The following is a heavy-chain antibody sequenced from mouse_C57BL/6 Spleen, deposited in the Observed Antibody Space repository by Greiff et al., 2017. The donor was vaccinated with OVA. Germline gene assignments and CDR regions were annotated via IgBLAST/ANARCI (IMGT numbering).Heavy chain of an antibody. CDR2: IYPGDGDT. D-gene: IGHD2-4*01. V-gene: IGHV1-80*01. CDR3: ARSGLRQDFDY. Sequence: QVQLQQSGAELVKPGASVKISCKASGYAFSSYWMNWVKQRPGKGLEWIGQIYPGDGDTNYNGKFKGKATLTADKSSSTAYMQLSSLTSEDSAVYFCARSGLRQDFDYWGQGTTLTVSS. CDR1: GYAFSSYW. J-gene: IGHJ2*01.